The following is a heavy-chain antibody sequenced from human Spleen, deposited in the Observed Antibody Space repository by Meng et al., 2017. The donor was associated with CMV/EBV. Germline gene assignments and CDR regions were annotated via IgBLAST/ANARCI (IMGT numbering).Heavy chain of an antibody. D-gene: IGHD4-11*01. CDR1: GFTFSSYA. V-gene: IGHV3-23*01. CDR3: AKDRYSNGFDP. Sequence: SWAASGFTFSSYAMGGVRQAPGKGLEWVSAISGSGGSTYYADSVKGRFTISRDNSKNTLYLQMNSLRAEDTAVYYCAKDRYSNGFDPWGQGTLVTVSS. CDR2: ISGSGGST. J-gene: IGHJ5*02.